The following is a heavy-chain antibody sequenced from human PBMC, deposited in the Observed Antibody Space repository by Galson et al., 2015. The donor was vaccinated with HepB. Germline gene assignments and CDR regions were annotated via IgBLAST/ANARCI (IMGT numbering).Heavy chain of an antibody. CDR3: ARDAYYGDFGGDYYYGMDV. Sequence: SVKVSCKASGYTFTSYYMHWVRQAPGQGLEWMGIINPSGGSTSYAQKFQGRVTMTRDTSTSTVYMELSSLRSEDTAVYYCARDAYYGDFGGDYYYGMDVWGQGTTVTVSS. J-gene: IGHJ6*02. CDR2: INPSGGST. CDR1: GYTFTSYY. V-gene: IGHV1-46*01. D-gene: IGHD4-17*01.